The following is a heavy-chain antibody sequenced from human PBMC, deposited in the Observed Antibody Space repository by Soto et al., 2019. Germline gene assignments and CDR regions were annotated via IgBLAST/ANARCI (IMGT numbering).Heavy chain of an antibody. J-gene: IGHJ4*02. D-gene: IGHD5-12*01. CDR1: GFTFSSYA. V-gene: IGHV3-23*01. Sequence: EVQLLESGGGLVQPGGSLRVSCAASGFTFSSYAMSWVRQAPGTGLEWVSAISGSGGTTYYADSVKGRFTISRDNPKNTLYPQMRGLRADGTAVYYCAKDRGYSYGPGLDYWGQGTLVTVSS. CDR3: AKDRGYSYGPGLDY. CDR2: ISGSGGTT.